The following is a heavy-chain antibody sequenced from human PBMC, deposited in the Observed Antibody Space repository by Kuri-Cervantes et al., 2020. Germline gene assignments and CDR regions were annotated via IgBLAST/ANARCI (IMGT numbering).Heavy chain of an antibody. CDR2: ISSSGSTI. D-gene: IGHD2/OR15-2a*01. Sequence: LSLTCAASGFTFSDYYMSWIRQAPGKGLEWVSYISSSGSTIYYADSVKGRFTISRDNAKNSLYLQMNSLRAEDTAVYYCVRDILYRGGRYFDTWGQGTLVTVSS. CDR1: GFTFSDYY. V-gene: IGHV3-11*01. J-gene: IGHJ4*02. CDR3: VRDILYRGGRYFDT.